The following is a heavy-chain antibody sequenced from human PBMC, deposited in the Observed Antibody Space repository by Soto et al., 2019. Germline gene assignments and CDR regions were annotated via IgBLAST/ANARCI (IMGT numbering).Heavy chain of an antibody. V-gene: IGHV3-23*01. D-gene: IGHD3-16*02. Sequence: EVQLMESGGGLVQPGGSLRLSFASSGFTLSMSAVNCVRQAPGKGLEWVSYISDSGDRTYYADSVKGRFTISRDRSKNTVSLQMDSLRAEDTAVYYCAKDRGIIVKAGDAFDVWGQGTKVTVSS. CDR2: ISDSGDRT. J-gene: IGHJ3*01. CDR3: AKDRGIIVKAGDAFDV. CDR1: GFTLSMSA.